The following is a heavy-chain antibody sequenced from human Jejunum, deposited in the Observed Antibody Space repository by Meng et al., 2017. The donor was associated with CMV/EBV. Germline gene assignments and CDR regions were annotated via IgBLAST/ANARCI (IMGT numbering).Heavy chain of an antibody. CDR3: ARGPSHGAFDY. Sequence: CKASGYTFSDYYIHWVRQAPGQGLEWMGYINPHSGGTNYAQKFQGGVTMTRDTSISTAYMELNRLRSDDTAVYYCARGPSHGAFDYWGQGTLVTVSS. D-gene: IGHD1-26*01. J-gene: IGHJ4*02. CDR2: INPHSGGT. V-gene: IGHV1-2*02. CDR1: GYTFSDYY.